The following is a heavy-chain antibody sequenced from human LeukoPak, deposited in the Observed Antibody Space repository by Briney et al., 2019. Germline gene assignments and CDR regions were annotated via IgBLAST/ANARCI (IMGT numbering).Heavy chain of an antibody. V-gene: IGHV4-39*01. CDR3: ARHRIQPPVLMDV. D-gene: IGHD5-18*01. CDR2: MYYTGST. CDR1: GGSTASSSHY. J-gene: IGHJ6*02. Sequence: PSETLSLTCTVSGGSTASSSHYWGWIRQSPGKGLEWIAIMYYTGSTYYNPPLKSPVSISVDTSRNQFSLKLTSVTAADTAIYYCARHRIQPPVLMDVWGQGTTVTVSS.